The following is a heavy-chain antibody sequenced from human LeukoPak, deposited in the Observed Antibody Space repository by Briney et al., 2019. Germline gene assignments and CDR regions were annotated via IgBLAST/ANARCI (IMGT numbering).Heavy chain of an antibody. CDR1: GFTFSSYE. V-gene: IGHV3-48*03. CDR2: ISSSGSTI. CDR3: ASWSSSWYYFDY. J-gene: IGHJ4*02. Sequence: GESLNISCAASGFTFSSYEMNWVRQAPGKGLEWVSYISSSGSTIYYADSVKGRFTISRDNAKNSLYLQMNSLRDEDTAVYYCASWSSSWYYFDYWGQGTLVTVSS. D-gene: IGHD6-13*01.